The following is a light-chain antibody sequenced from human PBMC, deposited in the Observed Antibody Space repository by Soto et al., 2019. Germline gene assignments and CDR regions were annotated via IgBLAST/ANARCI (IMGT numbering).Light chain of an antibody. CDR3: GADHGSGSNFVYV. Sequence: QPVLTQPPSASASLGASVTLTCTLSSGYNNYKVDWYQQRPGKGPRFVMRVGSGGMGGAKGDGIPDRFTVLGSGLDRYPTIENIQEEDESDYHCGADHGSGSNFVYVFGTGTKLTVL. CDR2: VGSGGMGG. CDR1: SGYNNYK. V-gene: IGLV9-49*01. J-gene: IGLJ1*01.